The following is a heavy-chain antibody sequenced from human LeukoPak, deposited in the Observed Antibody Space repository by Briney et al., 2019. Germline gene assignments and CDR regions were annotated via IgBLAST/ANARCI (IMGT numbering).Heavy chain of an antibody. Sequence: GASVKVSCKASGYTFTSYDINWVRQATGQGLEWMGWMNPNSGNTGYAQKFQGRVTITRNTSISTAYMELSSLRSEDMAVYYCARIGAARTSAFDYWGQGTLVTVSS. V-gene: IGHV1-8*03. J-gene: IGHJ4*02. CDR2: MNPNSGNT. CDR1: GYTFTSYD. D-gene: IGHD6-6*01. CDR3: ARIGAARTSAFDY.